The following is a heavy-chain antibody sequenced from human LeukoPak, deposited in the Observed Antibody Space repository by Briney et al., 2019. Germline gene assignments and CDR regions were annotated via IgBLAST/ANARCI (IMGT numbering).Heavy chain of an antibody. D-gene: IGHD3-9*01. CDR3: ARILYYDILTGYYTGDAFDI. CDR1: GFTVSSNY. V-gene: IGHV3-53*01. Sequence: GGSLRLSCAASGFTVSSNYMTWVRQAPGKGLEGVAGVYSGGSTYYADSVKGRFSISRDNSKNTLYLQMNSLRAEDTAVYYCARILYYDILTGYYTGDAFDIWGQGTMVTVSS. CDR2: VYSGGST. J-gene: IGHJ3*02.